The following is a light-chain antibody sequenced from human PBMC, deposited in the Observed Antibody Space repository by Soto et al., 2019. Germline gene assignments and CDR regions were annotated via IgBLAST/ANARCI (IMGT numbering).Light chain of an antibody. CDR3: QQFGRSSLYT. V-gene: IGKV3-20*01. CDR2: GAS. J-gene: IGKJ2*01. CDR1: QTLSGDI. Sequence: EIVLKQSPGTLSLSPGERATLSCRASQTLSGDILAGYQKKPGQPPRLLIYGASNRATDIPDRFSGSGSGTDFTLTISGLEADYFAIYYCQQFGRSSLYTFGQGTKLEIK.